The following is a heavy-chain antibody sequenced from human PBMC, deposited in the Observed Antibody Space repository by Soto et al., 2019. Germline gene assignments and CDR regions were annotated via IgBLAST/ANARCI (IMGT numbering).Heavy chain of an antibody. CDR2: MNPNSGNT. J-gene: IGHJ5*02. D-gene: IGHD2-2*01. V-gene: IGHV1-8*01. CDR1: GYTFTSYD. Sequence: QVQLVQSGAEVKKPGASVKVSCKASGYTFTSYDINWVRQATGQGLEWMGWMNPNSGNTGYAQKFQGRVTMTRNTSSITAYKELSSLRSADTAVYYCARGTVVVPAAMPSEDNWSAPWGQGPLVTVSS. CDR3: ARGTVVVPAAMPSEDNWSAP.